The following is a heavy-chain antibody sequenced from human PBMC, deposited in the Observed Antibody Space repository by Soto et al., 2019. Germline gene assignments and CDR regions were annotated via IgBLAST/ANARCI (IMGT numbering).Heavy chain of an antibody. CDR3: AREAPYCTSATCPKFYDMDV. V-gene: IGHV1-69*13. CDR2: IIPILNSP. Sequence: SVKVSCKASGGTFGSYAITWVRRAPGQGLEWLGGIIPILNSPAYAQKFQARVVITADEITNTAYMELNSPRFDDTAVYYCAREAPYCTSATCPKFYDMDVWGQGTTVTVSS. D-gene: IGHD2-2*01. J-gene: IGHJ6*02. CDR1: GGTFGSYA.